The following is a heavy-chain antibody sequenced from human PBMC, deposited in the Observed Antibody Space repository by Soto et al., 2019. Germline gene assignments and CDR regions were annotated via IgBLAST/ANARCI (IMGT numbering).Heavy chain of an antibody. CDR1: GFTFSSYG. V-gene: IGHV3-33*01. CDR2: IWYDGSNK. D-gene: IGHD5-12*01. J-gene: IGHJ4*02. CDR3: ARFPQSDYIVATLDFDY. Sequence: GGSLRLSCAASGFTFSSYGMHWVRQAPGKGLEWVAVIWYDGSNKYYADSVKGRFTISRDNSKNTLYLQMNSLRAEDTAVYYCARFPQSDYIVATLDFDYWGQGTLVTVSS.